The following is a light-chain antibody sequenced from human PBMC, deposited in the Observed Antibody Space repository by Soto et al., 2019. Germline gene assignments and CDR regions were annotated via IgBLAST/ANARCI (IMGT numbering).Light chain of an antibody. J-gene: IGLJ2*01. V-gene: IGLV2-14*02. CDR3: SSFSMNVGTLV. Sequence: QSALAQPASVSGSPGQSITISCTGASGYVGTYSLVSWYQQHPGKAPKVVIYEGHKRPSGVSDRFSASKSGNTASLTISGLQSEDEADYFCSSFSMNVGTLVFGGGTKLTVL. CDR1: SGYVGTYSL. CDR2: EGH.